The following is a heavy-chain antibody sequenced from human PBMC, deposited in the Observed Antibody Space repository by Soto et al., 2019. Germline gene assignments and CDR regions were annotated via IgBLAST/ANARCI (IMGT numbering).Heavy chain of an antibody. J-gene: IGHJ4*02. D-gene: IGHD1-26*01. CDR2: ISAYNGNP. CDR3: ARGTWELGYY. CDR1: VYTFTTYV. V-gene: IGHV1-18*01. Sequence: QVQLVQSGAEVKKPGASVKSPCRASVYTFTTYVLSWVRQAPGQGLEWRGWISAYNGNPNYAQKLQGRVTMTTDTSTSTAYMELRSLRSDDTAVYYCARGTWELGYYWGQGTLVTVSS.